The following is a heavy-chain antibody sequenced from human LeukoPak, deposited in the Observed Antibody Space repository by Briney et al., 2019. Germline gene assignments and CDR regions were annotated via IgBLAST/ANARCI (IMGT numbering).Heavy chain of an antibody. CDR2: VNPNSGGT. V-gene: IGHV1-2*02. Sequence: ASVKVSCKASGFTFTGYYMHWVRQAPGQGLEWMAWVNPNSGGTKYAQKFQGRVSMTSDTSISTAYMELSRLTSDDTAVYYCARDTYGGNWSLGYWGQGTLVAVSS. CDR1: GFTFTGYY. J-gene: IGHJ4*02. CDR3: ARDTYGGNWSLGY. D-gene: IGHD4-23*01.